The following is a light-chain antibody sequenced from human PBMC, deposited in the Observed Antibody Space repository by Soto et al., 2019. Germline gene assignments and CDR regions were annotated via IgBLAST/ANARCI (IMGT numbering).Light chain of an antibody. Sequence: EIVMTQSPATLSVSPGERATLSCRASQSVSSNLAWYQQKPGQAPRLIIYGASTRAPGIPARFSGSGSGTEFTLTISSLQSEDFAVYYCQQYNNWPPLTFGGGTKVEIK. J-gene: IGKJ4*01. CDR1: QSVSSN. V-gene: IGKV3-15*01. CDR2: GAS. CDR3: QQYNNWPPLT.